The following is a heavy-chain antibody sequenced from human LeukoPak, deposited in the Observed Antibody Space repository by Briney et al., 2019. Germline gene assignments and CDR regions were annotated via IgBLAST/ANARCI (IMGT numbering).Heavy chain of an antibody. CDR1: GFTVSSNY. V-gene: IGHV3-53*01. Sequence: GGSLRLSCVASGFTVSSNYMSWVRQAPGKGLEWVSVIYSGGSTYYADSVKGRFTISRDNSKNTLYLQMNSLRAEDTAVYYCARDPGTAMDYWGQGTLVTVSS. CDR2: IYSGGST. J-gene: IGHJ4*02. D-gene: IGHD5-18*01. CDR3: ARDPGTAMDY.